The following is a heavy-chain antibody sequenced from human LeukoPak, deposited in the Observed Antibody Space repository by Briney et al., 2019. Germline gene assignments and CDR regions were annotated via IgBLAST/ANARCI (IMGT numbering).Heavy chain of an antibody. Sequence: PGGSLRLSCAASGFTFSSYAMSWVRQAPGKGLEWVSAISGSGGSTYYADSVKGRFTISRDNSKNTLYLQMNSLRAEDTAVYYCARVPGMAAAGIFSPFDYWGQGTLVTVSS. CDR2: ISGSGGST. V-gene: IGHV3-23*01. CDR3: ARVPGMAAAGIFSPFDY. CDR1: GFTFSSYA. D-gene: IGHD6-13*01. J-gene: IGHJ4*02.